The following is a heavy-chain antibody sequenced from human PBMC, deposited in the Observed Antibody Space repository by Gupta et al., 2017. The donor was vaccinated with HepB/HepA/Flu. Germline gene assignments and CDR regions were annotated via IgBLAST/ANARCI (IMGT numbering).Heavy chain of an antibody. CDR3: ARHSNIVVVVPSGGFDP. Sequence: QLQLQESGPGLVKPSETLSLTCTVSGGSISSSSYYWGWIRQPPGKGLEWIGSIYYSGSTYYNPSLKSRVTISVDTSKNQFSLKMSSVTAADTAVYYCARHSNIVVVVPSGGFDPWGQGTLVTVSS. J-gene: IGHJ5*02. CDR1: GGSISSSSYY. V-gene: IGHV4-39*01. CDR2: IYYSGST. D-gene: IGHD2-15*01.